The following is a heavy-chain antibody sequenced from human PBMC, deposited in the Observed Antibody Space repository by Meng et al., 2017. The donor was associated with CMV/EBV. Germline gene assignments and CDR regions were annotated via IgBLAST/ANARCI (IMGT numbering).Heavy chain of an antibody. CDR2: IIPIFGTA. CDR1: GGTFSSYA. CDR3: ARDGTDCSSTSCRIDYYYYGMDV. J-gene: IGHJ6*02. Sequence: SVKVSCKASGGTFSSYAISWVRQAPGQGLEWMGGIIPIFGTANYAQKFQGRVTITTDESTSTAYMELSSLRSEDTAVHYCARDGTDCSSTSCRIDYYYYGMDVWGQGTTVTVSS. V-gene: IGHV1-69*05. D-gene: IGHD2-2*01.